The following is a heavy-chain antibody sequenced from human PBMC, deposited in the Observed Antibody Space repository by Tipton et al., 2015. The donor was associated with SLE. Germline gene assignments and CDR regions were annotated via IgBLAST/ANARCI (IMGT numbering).Heavy chain of an antibody. CDR1: GGSISSSSYY. Sequence: TLSLTCTVSGGSISSSSYYWGWIRQPPGKGLEWIGHIYTSGSTNYNPSLKSRVTISVDTSKNQFSLKLSSVTAADTAVYYCARVAYDFWSGYSYYFDYWGQGTLVTVSS. J-gene: IGHJ4*02. D-gene: IGHD3-3*01. CDR2: IYTSGST. V-gene: IGHV4-61*05. CDR3: ARVAYDFWSGYSYYFDY.